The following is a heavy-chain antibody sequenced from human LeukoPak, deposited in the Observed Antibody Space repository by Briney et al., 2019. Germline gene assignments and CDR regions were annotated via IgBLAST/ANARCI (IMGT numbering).Heavy chain of an antibody. Sequence: GGSLRLSCAASGFTFSSYSMNWVRQAPGKGLEWVSSISSSSSYIYYADSVKGRFTISRDNAKNSLYLQMNSLRAEDTAVYYCARPYHGSGSYQALDYWGQGTLVTVSS. V-gene: IGHV3-21*01. CDR3: ARPYHGSGSYQALDY. D-gene: IGHD3-10*01. J-gene: IGHJ4*02. CDR1: GFTFSSYS. CDR2: ISSSSSYI.